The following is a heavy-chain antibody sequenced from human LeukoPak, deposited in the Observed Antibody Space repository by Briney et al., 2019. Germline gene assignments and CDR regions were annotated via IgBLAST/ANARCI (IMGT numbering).Heavy chain of an antibody. D-gene: IGHD1-26*01. Sequence: GGSLRLSCAASGFTCISYSMNWVRQAPGKGVEWVSYISSSTTTTIYYADSVKGRFTISRDNAKNSLYLQINSLRAEDTAVFYCARPRSGSYFDYWGQGTLVTVSS. CDR2: ISSSTTTTI. CDR1: GFTCISYS. J-gene: IGHJ4*02. CDR3: ARPRSGSYFDY. V-gene: IGHV3-48*01.